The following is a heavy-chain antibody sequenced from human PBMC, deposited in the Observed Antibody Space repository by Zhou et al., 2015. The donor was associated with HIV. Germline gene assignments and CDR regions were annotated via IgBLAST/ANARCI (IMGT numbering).Heavy chain of an antibody. J-gene: IGHJ2*01. CDR1: GGTFSKHG. Sequence: QVQLVQSGTEVKKPGSSVKVSCKASGGTFSKHGISWVRQAPGQGLEWMGGIVPFFGPANYAQNFQGRATITADKSTNTVYMELNSLRSEDTAAYYCAREGWGSWYFDLWGRGTLVTVSS. CDR2: IVPFFGPA. D-gene: IGHD7-27*01. V-gene: IGHV1-69*06. CDR3: AREGWGSWYFDL.